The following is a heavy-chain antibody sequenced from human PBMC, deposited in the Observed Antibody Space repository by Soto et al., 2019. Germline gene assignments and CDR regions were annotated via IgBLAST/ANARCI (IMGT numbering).Heavy chain of an antibody. J-gene: IGHJ5*02. CDR3: ASRLIAAAVAAWFDP. D-gene: IGHD6-13*01. CDR1: GGSISSGDYY. CDR2: IYYSGST. V-gene: IGHV4-30-4*01. Sequence: QVQLQESGPGLVKPSQTLSLTCTVSGGSISSGDYYWSWVRQPPGKGLEWIGYIYYSGSTYYNPSLKSRVNISVDSSKNRFSLKLSSVTAADTAVYYCASRLIAAAVAAWFDPWGQGTLVTVSS.